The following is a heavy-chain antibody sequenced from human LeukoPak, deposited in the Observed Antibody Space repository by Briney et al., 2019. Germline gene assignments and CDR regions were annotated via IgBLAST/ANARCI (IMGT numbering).Heavy chain of an antibody. CDR3: ARRYCTDGVCYLVS. V-gene: IGHV4-59*12. CDR2: IYFTGST. J-gene: IGHJ5*02. D-gene: IGHD2-8*01. CDR1: GGSISSYY. Sequence: SETLSLTCTVSGGSISSYYWSWIRQPPGKGLEWIGYIYFTGSTNYYPSLKSRVTMSVDTSNNQFSLKLSSVTAADTAVYYCARRYCTDGVCYLVSWGQGTLVTVSS.